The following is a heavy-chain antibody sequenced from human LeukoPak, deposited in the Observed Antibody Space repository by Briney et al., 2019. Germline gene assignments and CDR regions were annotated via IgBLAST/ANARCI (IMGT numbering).Heavy chain of an antibody. J-gene: IGHJ4*02. CDR3: ARVPQNKLQPIYYFDY. Sequence: PSETLSLTCTVSGGSISSSSYYCGWIRQPPGKGLEWIGTIYYSGSTYYNPSLKSRVTISVDTSKHQFSLKLSSVTAADTAVYYCARVPQNKLQPIYYFDYWGQGTLVTVSS. CDR2: IYYSGST. D-gene: IGHD5-18*01. V-gene: IGHV4-39*01. CDR1: GGSISSSSYY.